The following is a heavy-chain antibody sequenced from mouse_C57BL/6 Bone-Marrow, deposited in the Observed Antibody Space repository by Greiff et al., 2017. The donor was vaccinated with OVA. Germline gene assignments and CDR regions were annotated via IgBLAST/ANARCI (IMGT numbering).Heavy chain of an antibody. Sequence: VKLQQPGAELVMPGASVKLSCKASGYTFTSYWMHWVKQRPGQGLEWIGEIDPSDSYTNYNQKFKGKSTLTVDKSSSTAYMQLSSLTSEDSAVYYCARSGLRRYYAMDYWGQGTSVTVSS. D-gene: IGHD2-4*01. CDR2: IDPSDSYT. CDR3: ARSGLRRYYAMDY. V-gene: IGHV1-69*01. CDR1: GYTFTSYW. J-gene: IGHJ4*01.